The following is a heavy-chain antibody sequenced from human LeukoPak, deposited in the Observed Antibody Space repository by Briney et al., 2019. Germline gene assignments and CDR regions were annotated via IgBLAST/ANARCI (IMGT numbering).Heavy chain of an antibody. J-gene: IGHJ6*02. Sequence: GGSLRLSCAASGFTFSSYWMSGVRQAPGKGLEWVANIKKDGSEKYYVDSVKGRFTISRDNAKNSLYLQMNSLRAEDTAVYYCAREAHYGGNQPYYYGMDVWGQGTTVTVSS. CDR2: IKKDGSEK. CDR1: GFTFSSYW. D-gene: IGHD4-23*01. V-gene: IGHV3-7*01. CDR3: AREAHYGGNQPYYYGMDV.